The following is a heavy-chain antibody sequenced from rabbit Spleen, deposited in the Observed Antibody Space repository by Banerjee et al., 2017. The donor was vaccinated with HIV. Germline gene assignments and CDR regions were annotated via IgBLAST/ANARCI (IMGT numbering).Heavy chain of an antibody. J-gene: IGHJ6*01. Sequence: QEQLVESGGGLVQPGGSLKVSCKASGFDFSSYGVSWVRQAPGKGLEWIGYIDPVFGSTYYANWAKGRFTISKTSSTTVTLQMTSLTAADTATYFCARDTSTSFSSYGMDLWGQGTLVTVS. CDR2: IDPVFGST. V-gene: IGHV1S39*01. CDR3: ARDTSTSFSSYGMDL. D-gene: IGHD1-1*01. CDR1: GFDFSSYG.